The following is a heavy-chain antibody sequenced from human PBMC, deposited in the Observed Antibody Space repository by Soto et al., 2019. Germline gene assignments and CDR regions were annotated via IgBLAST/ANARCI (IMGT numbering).Heavy chain of an antibody. CDR3: AGGAYDFWSGYSYYYYGMDV. CDR2: IYYSGST. D-gene: IGHD3-3*01. Sequence: SETLSLTCTVSGGSISSGGYYWSWIRHHPGKGLEWIGYIYYSGSTYYNPSLKSRVTISVDTSKNQFSLKLSSVTAADTAVYYCAGGAYDFWSGYSYYYYGMDVWGQGTTVTVSS. J-gene: IGHJ6*02. CDR1: GGSISSGGYY. V-gene: IGHV4-31*03.